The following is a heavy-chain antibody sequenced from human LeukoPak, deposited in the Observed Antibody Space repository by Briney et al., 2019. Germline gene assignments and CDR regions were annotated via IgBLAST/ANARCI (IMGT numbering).Heavy chain of an antibody. CDR3: AHGAMYQLDY. CDR2: IIGGGGST. J-gene: IGHJ4*02. Sequence: GGSLRLSCAASGFPFSSHGMSWVRQAPGKGLEWVSGIIGGGGSTYYADSVKGRFTISGDNSRSTLFLQMNSLRAEDTAVYYCAHGAMYQLDYWGQGTLVTVSS. V-gene: IGHV3-23*01. CDR1: GFPFSSHG. D-gene: IGHD2-2*01.